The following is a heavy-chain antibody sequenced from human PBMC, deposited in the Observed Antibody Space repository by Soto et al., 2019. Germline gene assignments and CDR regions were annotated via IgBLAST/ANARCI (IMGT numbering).Heavy chain of an antibody. CDR1: GFTFSNYW. J-gene: IGHJ6*03. CDR2: INSDGSVS. D-gene: IGHD2-15*01. V-gene: IGHV3-74*01. Sequence: EVKLVESGGGLVQPGGSLSLSCAASGFTFSNYWMYWFRQPPGQGPGWASRINSDGSVSRYADSVKGRLTISRDNVKNTLYLQMNSLRVEDTAVYYCARGDCVGGSCYSLAGSFYYYMDVWGKGTTVTVFS. CDR3: ARGDCVGGSCYSLAGSFYYYMDV.